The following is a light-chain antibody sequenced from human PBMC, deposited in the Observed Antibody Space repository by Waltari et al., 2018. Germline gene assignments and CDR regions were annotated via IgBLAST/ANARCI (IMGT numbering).Light chain of an antibody. J-gene: IGKJ3*01. CDR1: QSVFYSSNNKNY. Sequence: IVMTQSPDSLAVSLGERATINCKSSQSVFYSSNNKNYLTWFQQKAGQPPKLLIYWASTRESGVPDRFSGSGSGTDFTLTISSLQAKDVAVYYCQQYFSTPFGPGTKVNMK. V-gene: IGKV4-1*01. CDR2: WAS. CDR3: QQYFSTP.